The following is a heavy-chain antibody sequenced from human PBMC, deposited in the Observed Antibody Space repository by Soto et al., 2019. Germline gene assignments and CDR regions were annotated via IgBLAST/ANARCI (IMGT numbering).Heavy chain of an antibody. Sequence: SETLSLTCTVSGGSISSYYWSWIRQPPGKGLEWIGYIYYSGSTNYNPSLKSRVTISVDTSKNQFSLKLSSVTAADTAVYYCARLSGYDLVDYWGQGTLVTVSS. CDR1: GGSISSYY. V-gene: IGHV4-59*01. CDR2: IYYSGST. CDR3: ARLSGYDLVDY. D-gene: IGHD5-12*01. J-gene: IGHJ4*02.